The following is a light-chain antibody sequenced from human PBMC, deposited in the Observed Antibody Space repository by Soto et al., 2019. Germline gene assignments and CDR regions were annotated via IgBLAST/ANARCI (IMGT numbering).Light chain of an antibody. Sequence: EVVMTQSPATLSVSPGERVTLSCRASQSVGSNLAWYQQKRGQVPRLLIYGASTRATGIPVRFSGSGSGTEFTLAISSLQSEDFAVYYCQQYNDWPITFCGGTKVEIK. J-gene: IGKJ4*01. CDR2: GAS. V-gene: IGKV3-15*01. CDR3: QQYNDWPIT. CDR1: QSVGSN.